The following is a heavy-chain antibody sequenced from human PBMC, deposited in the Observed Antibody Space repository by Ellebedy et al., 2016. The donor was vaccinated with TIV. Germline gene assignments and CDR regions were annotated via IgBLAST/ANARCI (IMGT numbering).Heavy chain of an antibody. D-gene: IGHD3-22*01. Sequence: ASVKVSCKASGDTFSNSAISWVRQAPGQGLEWMGRVIPILGIANYAQKLQGRVTMTTDTSTSTAYMELRSLRSDDTAVYYCAREGYYDSSGYYYVNYYGMDVWGQGTTVTVSS. CDR1: GDTFSNSA. V-gene: IGHV1-69*04. CDR2: VIPILGIA. CDR3: AREGYYDSSGYYYVNYYGMDV. J-gene: IGHJ6*02.